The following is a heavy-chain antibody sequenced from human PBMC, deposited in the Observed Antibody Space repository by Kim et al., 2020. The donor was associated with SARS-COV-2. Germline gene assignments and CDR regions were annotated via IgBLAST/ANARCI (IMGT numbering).Heavy chain of an antibody. D-gene: IGHD4-4*01. J-gene: IGHJ4*02. CDR1: GGSISSSSYY. CDR2: IYYSGST. CDR3: ARRSATANYFDY. Sequence: SETLSLTCTVSGGSISSSSYYWGWIRQPPGKGLEWIGSIYYSGSTYYNPSLKSRVTISVDTSKNQFSLKLSSVTAADTAVYYCARRSATANYFDYWGQGTLVTVSS. V-gene: IGHV4-39*01.